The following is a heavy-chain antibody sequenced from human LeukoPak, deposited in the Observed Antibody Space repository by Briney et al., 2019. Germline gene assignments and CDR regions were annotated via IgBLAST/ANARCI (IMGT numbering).Heavy chain of an antibody. CDR2: INSDGSST. V-gene: IGHV3-74*01. D-gene: IGHD3-22*01. J-gene: IGHJ4*02. CDR1: GFTFSSYW. CDR3: EYYYDSSGYYPVRDY. Sequence: GGSLRLSCAASGFTFSSYWMHWVRQAPGKGLVWVSRINSDGSSTSYADSVKGRFTISRDNSKNTLYLQMNSLRAEDTAVYYCEYYYDSSGYYPVRDYWGQGTLVTVSS.